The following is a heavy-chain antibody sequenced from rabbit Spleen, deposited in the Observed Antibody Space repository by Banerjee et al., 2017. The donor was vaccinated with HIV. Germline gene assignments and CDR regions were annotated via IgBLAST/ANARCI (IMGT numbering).Heavy chain of an antibody. CDR2: IDTGSSGFT. CDR3: AKEWGIFTL. Sequence: QSLEESGGDLVKPEGSLTLTCTASGFSFSSHYYMCWVRQAPGKGLEWIACIDTGSSGFTYFASWAKGRFTISKTSSTTVTLQVTSLTAADTATYFCAKEWGIFTLWGPGTLVTVS. J-gene: IGHJ4*01. D-gene: IGHD3-1*01. V-gene: IGHV1S40*01. CDR1: GFSFSSHYY.